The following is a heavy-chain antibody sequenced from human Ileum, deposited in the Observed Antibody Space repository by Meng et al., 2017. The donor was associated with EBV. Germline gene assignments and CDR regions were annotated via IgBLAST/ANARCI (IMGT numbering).Heavy chain of an antibody. CDR2: MNPNRGTT. CDR1: GYTFTSYD. V-gene: IGHV1-8*01. Sequence: QVQLVQSGAEVKKPGASVKVSCKASGYTFTSYDINWVRQGTGQGLEWMGWMNPNRGTTGYAQKFQGRVTMTRNISKSTAYMDLSSLRSEDTAVYYCATGVAAFEYWGQGTLSTVSS. CDR3: ATGVAAFEY. J-gene: IGHJ4*02. D-gene: IGHD6-19*01.